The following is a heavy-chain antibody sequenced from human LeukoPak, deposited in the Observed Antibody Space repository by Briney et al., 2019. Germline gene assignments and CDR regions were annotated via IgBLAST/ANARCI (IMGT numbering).Heavy chain of an antibody. Sequence: GGSLRLSCAASGFTFTNYAMAWVRQAPGKGLEWVSAISGSGLSSYYTDSVKGRFTISRDNSKNMLCMQMNSLEAEDTAIYYCAKDKRYCSSTSCNPRGILWFDPWGQGTLVTVSS. CDR1: GFTFTNYA. CDR2: ISGSGLSS. J-gene: IGHJ5*02. CDR3: AKDKRYCSSTSCNPRGILWFDP. D-gene: IGHD2-2*01. V-gene: IGHV3-23*01.